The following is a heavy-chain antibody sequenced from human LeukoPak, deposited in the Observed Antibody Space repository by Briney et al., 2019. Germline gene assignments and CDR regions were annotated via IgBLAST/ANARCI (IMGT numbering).Heavy chain of an antibody. CDR3: ARDRTRGITLMDQDALDS. D-gene: IGHD3-22*01. Sequence: SQTLSLTCTVSGGSISSGRYYWRRLRQAAGKGLEWNGCIYTSGSTNYNPSLKTRLTIPVDTSTNQCSLKLTSVTAADTAMNCCARDRTRGITLMDQDALDSWGQGKMVTVSS. CDR2: IYTSGST. CDR1: GGSISSGRYY. J-gene: IGHJ3*02. V-gene: IGHV4-61*02.